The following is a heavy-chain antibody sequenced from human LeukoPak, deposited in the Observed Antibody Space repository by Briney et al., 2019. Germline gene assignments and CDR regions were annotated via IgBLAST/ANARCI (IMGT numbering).Heavy chain of an antibody. CDR1: GFTFSSYA. V-gene: IGHV3-21*01. Sequence: GGSLRLSCAASGFTFSSYAMSWVRQAPGKGLEWVSAISSSSSYIYYADSVKGRFTISRDNAKNSLYLQMNSLRAEGTAVYYCARAWLDGSGSYYNGRDYWGQGTLVTVSS. CDR2: ISSSSSYI. J-gene: IGHJ4*02. CDR3: ARAWLDGSGSYYNGRDY. D-gene: IGHD3-10*01.